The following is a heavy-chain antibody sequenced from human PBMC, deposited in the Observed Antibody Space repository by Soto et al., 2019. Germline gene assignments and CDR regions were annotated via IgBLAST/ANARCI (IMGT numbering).Heavy chain of an antibody. CDR1: GFAFSNYG. CDR2: ISNDGRTD. D-gene: IGHD1-26*01. J-gene: IGHJ6*02. V-gene: IGHV3-30*18. CDR3: EKDGGLVGNRSIFALDV. Sequence: QVQLVESGGGVVQPGRSLRLSCAGSGFAFSNYGIHWVRQAPGKGLEWVAVISNDGRTDYYADSVKGRFSISRDNSKNTMYLQMNRLRTEAAAVYYCEKDGGLVGNRSIFALDVWGRGAMVAVSS.